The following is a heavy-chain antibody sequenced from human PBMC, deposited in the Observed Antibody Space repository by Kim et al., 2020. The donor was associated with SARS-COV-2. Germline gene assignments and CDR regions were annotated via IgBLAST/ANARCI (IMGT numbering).Heavy chain of an antibody. Sequence: GGSLRLSCAASGFTFSTYAMSWVRQTPRRGLEWVSTITGNGAATYYADSVRGRFTISRDNSKNTLSLQMNSLGAEDTALYYCAKTWQLDYWGQGTLVTVS. V-gene: IGHV3-23*01. CDR2: ITGNGAAT. J-gene: IGHJ4*02. CDR1: GFTFSTYA. D-gene: IGHD6-13*01. CDR3: AKTWQLDY.